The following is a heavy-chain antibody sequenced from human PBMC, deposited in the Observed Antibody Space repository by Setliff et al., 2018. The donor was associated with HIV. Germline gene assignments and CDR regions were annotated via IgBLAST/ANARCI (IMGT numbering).Heavy chain of an antibody. J-gene: IGHJ5*02. CDR3: ARLSRDGYNGGGWFDP. CDR2: ISAYNGNT. CDR1: GYTFTSYG. Sequence: ASVKVSCKASGYTFTSYGISWVRQAPGQGLEWRGWISAYNGNTNYAQKLQGRVTMTTDTYTSTAYMELRSLRADDTTVYYCARLSRDGYNGGGWFDPWGQGTLVTVSS. D-gene: IGHD2-21*01. V-gene: IGHV1-18*01.